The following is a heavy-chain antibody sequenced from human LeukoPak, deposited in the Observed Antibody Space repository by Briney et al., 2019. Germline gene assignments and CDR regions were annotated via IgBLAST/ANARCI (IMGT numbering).Heavy chain of an antibody. Sequence: GESLRLSCVASGITFSIYSMNWVRQAPGKGLVWVSRINTDGSSTSYADSVKGRFTISRDNSKNTLSLQMDSLRAEDTAVYYCAKDFMGLSRFDSWGQGTLVTVPS. J-gene: IGHJ4*02. CDR1: GITFSIYS. V-gene: IGHV3-74*01. D-gene: IGHD1-26*01. CDR3: AKDFMGLSRFDS. CDR2: INTDGSST.